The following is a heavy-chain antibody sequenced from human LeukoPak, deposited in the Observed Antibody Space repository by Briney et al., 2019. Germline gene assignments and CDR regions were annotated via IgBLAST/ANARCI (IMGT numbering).Heavy chain of an antibody. Sequence: GGSLRLSCAASGFTFSSYSMHWVRQAPGKGLEWVAFIRYDGSNKYYADSVKGRFTISRDNSKNTLYLQMNSLRAEDTAVYYCAKDFSVVIASGDYFDYWGQGTLVTVSS. CDR3: AKDFSVVIASGDYFDY. CDR2: IRYDGSNK. V-gene: IGHV3-30*02. CDR1: GFTFSSYS. J-gene: IGHJ4*02. D-gene: IGHD2-21*01.